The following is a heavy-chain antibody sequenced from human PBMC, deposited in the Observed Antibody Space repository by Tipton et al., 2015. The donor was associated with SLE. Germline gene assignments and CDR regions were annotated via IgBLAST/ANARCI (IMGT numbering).Heavy chain of an antibody. Sequence: QLVQSGGGLVQPGGSLRLSCAASGFTVSSNYMSWVRQAPGKGLEWVSSISTSSTYIHYADSVKGRFTISRDNAKNSLYLQMNSLRAEDTAVYYCARDPGDWGYDYWGQGTLVTVSS. D-gene: IGHD7-27*01. CDR2: ISTSSTYI. J-gene: IGHJ4*02. V-gene: IGHV3-21*01. CDR1: GFTVSSNY. CDR3: ARDPGDWGYDY.